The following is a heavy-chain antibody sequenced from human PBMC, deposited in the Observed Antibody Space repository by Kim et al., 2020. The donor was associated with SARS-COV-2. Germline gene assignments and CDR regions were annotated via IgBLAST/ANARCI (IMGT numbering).Heavy chain of an antibody. CDR3: ARDLEGYCSGGSCYTGDFDY. D-gene: IGHD2-15*01. CDR1: GFTFSDYY. J-gene: IGHJ4*02. Sequence: GGSLRLSCAASGFTFSDYYMSWIRQAPGKGLEWVSYISSSGSTIYYADSVKGRFTISRDNAKNSLYLQMNSLRAEDTAVYYCARDLEGYCSGGSCYTGDFDYWGQGTLVTVSS. CDR2: ISSSGSTI. V-gene: IGHV3-11*04.